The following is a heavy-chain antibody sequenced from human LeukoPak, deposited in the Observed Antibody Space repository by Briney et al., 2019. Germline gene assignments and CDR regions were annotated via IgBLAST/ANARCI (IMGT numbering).Heavy chain of an antibody. D-gene: IGHD6-13*01. J-gene: IGHJ4*02. CDR1: GLTFSSYW. Sequence: PGGSLRLSCAASGLTFSSYWMSWVRQAPGKGPEWVANIKPGGSGKYYVDSVKGRFTISRDNAENSLFLHMNSLRAEDTAVYYCARCAVAAAGDYWGRGTLVTVSS. CDR3: ARCAVAAAGDY. V-gene: IGHV3-7*01. CDR2: IKPGGSGK.